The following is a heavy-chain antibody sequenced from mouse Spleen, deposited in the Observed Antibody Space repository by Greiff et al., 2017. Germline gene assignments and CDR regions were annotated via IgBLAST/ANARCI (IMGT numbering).Heavy chain of an antibody. CDR1: GFTFSDYY. J-gene: IGHJ2*01. Sequence: EVKLVESEGGLVQPGSSMKLSCTASGFTFSDYYMAWVRQVPEKGLEWVANINYDGSSTYYLDSLKSRFIISRDNAKNILYLQMSSLKSEDTATYYCAREGLQFFDYWGQGTTLTVSS. V-gene: IGHV5-16*01. CDR3: AREGLQFFDY. CDR2: INYDGSST. D-gene: IGHD3-1*01.